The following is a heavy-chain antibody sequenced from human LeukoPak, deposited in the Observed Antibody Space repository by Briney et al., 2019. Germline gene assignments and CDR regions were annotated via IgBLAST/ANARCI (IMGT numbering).Heavy chain of an antibody. CDR1: GFTFSSYW. D-gene: IGHD6-19*01. CDR2: IKEDGSEK. J-gene: IGHJ5*02. V-gene: IGHV3-7*03. CDR3: ARASSGWYNWFDP. Sequence: GGSLRLSCAASGFTFSSYWMSWVRQAPGKGLEWVANIKEDGSEKFHVDSVRGRFTISRDNAKNSLYLQMNSLRAEDTAVYYCARASSGWYNWFDPWGQGALVTVSS.